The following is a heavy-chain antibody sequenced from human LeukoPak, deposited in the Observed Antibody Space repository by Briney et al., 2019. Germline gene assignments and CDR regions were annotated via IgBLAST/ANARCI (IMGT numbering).Heavy chain of an antibody. V-gene: IGHV3-74*01. D-gene: IGHD1-26*01. J-gene: IGHJ5*02. CDR2: INSDGSST. CDR1: GFTFSSYE. Sequence: GGSLRLSCAASGFTFSSYEMSWVRQAPGKGLVWVSRINSDGSSTSYADSVKGRFTISRDNAKNTLYLQMNSLRAEDTAVYYCAREGYSGSYYAGPWFDPWGQGTLVTVSS. CDR3: AREGYSGSYYAGPWFDP.